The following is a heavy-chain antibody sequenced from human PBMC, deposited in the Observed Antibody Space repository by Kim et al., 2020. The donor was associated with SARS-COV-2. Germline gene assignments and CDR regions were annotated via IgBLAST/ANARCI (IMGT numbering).Heavy chain of an antibody. J-gene: IGHJ6*02. D-gene: IGHD3-16*02. Sequence: KGRFTISRDNSKNTLYLQMNSLRDEDTAVYYCAREGLRLGELSIYYGMDVWGQGTTVTVSS. V-gene: IGHV3-30*07. CDR3: AREGLRLGELSIYYGMDV.